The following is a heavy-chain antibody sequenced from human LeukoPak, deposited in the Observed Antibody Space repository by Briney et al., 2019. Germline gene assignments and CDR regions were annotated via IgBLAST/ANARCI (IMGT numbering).Heavy chain of an antibody. D-gene: IGHD2-2*01. CDR3: ARGDYALDAFDI. J-gene: IGHJ3*02. V-gene: IGHV4-59*12. Sequence: SETLSLTCTVSGGSISSYYWSWIRQPPGKGLEWIGYIYYSGSTYYNPSLKSRVTISVDTSKNQFSLKLSSVTAADTAVYYCARGDYALDAFDIWGQGTMVTVSS. CDR1: GGSISSYY. CDR2: IYYSGST.